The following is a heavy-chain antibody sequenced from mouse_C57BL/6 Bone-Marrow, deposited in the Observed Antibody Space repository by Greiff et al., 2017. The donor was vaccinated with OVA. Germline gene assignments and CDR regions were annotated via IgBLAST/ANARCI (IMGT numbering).Heavy chain of an antibody. CDR2: ISYDGSN. CDR3: ARRGGSRAMDY. J-gene: IGHJ4*01. CDR1: GYSITSGYY. Sequence: EVHLVESGPGLVKPSQSLSLTCSVTGYSITSGYYWNWIRQFPGNKLEWMGYISYDGSNNYNPSLKNRISITRDTSKNQFFLKLNSVTTEDTATYYCARRGGSRAMDYWGQGTSVTVSS. V-gene: IGHV3-6*01. D-gene: IGHD1-1*01.